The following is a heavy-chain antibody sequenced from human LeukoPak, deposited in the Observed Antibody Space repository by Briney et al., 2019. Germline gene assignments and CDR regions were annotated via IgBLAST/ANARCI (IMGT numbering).Heavy chain of an antibody. Sequence: ASVKVSCKASGYTFTSYYMHWVRQAPGQGLEWMGIINPSGGSTSYVQKFQGRVTMTRDTSTSTVYMELSSLRSEDTAVYYCARDPIPAAGPDYWGQGTLVTVSS. CDR3: ARDPIPAAGPDY. D-gene: IGHD6-19*01. CDR1: GYTFTSYY. CDR2: INPSGGST. J-gene: IGHJ4*02. V-gene: IGHV1-46*01.